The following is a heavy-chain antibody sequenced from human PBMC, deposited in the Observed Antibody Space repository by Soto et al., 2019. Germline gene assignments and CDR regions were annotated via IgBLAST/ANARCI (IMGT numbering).Heavy chain of an antibody. V-gene: IGHV1-46*03. CDR2: INPSGGST. J-gene: IGHJ4*02. CDR1: GYTFTSYY. CDR3: ARDSSVVVVAAPDYYFDY. D-gene: IGHD2-15*01. Sequence: ASVKVSCKASGYTFTSYYMHWVRQAPGQGLEWMGIINPSGGSTSYAQKFQGRVTMTRDTSTSTVYMELSSLRSEDTAVYYCARDSSVVVVAAPDYYFDYWGQGTLVTVSS.